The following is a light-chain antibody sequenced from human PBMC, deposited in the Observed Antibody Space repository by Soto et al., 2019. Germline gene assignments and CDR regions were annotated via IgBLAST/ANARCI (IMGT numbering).Light chain of an antibody. CDR2: HVS. CDR1: ESLLNRNGNTY. CDR3: VQATHFPWT. Sequence: EIVLTQAPLSSPVTLGQPASISCTSSESLLNRNGNTYLRWLHQRPGQPPRLLFYHVSSRFSGINDMLSGSGGGRLFVLSIIRVAAEDVGVYYCVQATHFPWTFGQGTRVEV. J-gene: IGKJ1*01. V-gene: IGKV2-24*01.